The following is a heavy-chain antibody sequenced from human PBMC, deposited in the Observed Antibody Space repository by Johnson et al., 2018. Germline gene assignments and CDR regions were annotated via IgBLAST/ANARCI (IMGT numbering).Heavy chain of an antibody. D-gene: IGHD3/OR15-3a*01. CDR3: ARDGLRDAFDI. J-gene: IGHJ3*02. Sequence: EVQLVESGGGLVKPGGSLRLSCAASGFTFSSYSMNWVRQAPGKGLEWVSSISSSSSYIYYADSVKGPFTISRDNANTSRYLQMNSLRAEDTALYYSARDGLRDAFDIWGQGTMVTVSS. CDR2: ISSSSSYI. V-gene: IGHV3-21*01. CDR1: GFTFSSYS.